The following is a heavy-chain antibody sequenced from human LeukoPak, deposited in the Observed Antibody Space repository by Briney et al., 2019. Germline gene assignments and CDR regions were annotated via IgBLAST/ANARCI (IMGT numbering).Heavy chain of an antibody. CDR3: ARGLGGIAARRSIFRFDP. Sequence: GASVKVSCKASGYTFTSYGISWVRQAPGQGLEWMGWISAYNGNTNYAQKLQGRVTMTTDTSTSTAYMELRSLRPDDTAVYYCARGLGGIAARRSIFRFDPWGQGTLVTVSS. J-gene: IGHJ5*02. CDR1: GYTFTSYG. V-gene: IGHV1-18*01. CDR2: ISAYNGNT. D-gene: IGHD6-6*01.